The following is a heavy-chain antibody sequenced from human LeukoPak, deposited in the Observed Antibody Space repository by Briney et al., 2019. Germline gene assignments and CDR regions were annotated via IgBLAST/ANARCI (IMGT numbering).Heavy chain of an antibody. D-gene: IGHD3-22*01. CDR1: GFTFSSYS. J-gene: IGHJ4*02. V-gene: IGHV3-48*01. CDR2: ISSLSGTI. CDR3: ARDGDDSSGYYRFYFDY. Sequence: GGSLKLSCAASGFTFSSYSMNWVRQAPGEGLEWVSYISSLSGTIYYADSVKGRFTISRDNAKNSLYLQMDSLRAEDTAVYYCARDGDDSSGYYRFYFDYWGQGTLVTVSS.